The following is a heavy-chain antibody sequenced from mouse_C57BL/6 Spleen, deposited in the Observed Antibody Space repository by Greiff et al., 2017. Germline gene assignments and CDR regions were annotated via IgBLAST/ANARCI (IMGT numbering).Heavy chain of an antibody. CDR3: AREDYYGSRGYFDV. V-gene: IGHV1-39*01. Sequence: VQLQQSGPELVKPGASVKISCKASGYSFTDYNMNWVKQSNGKSLEWIGVINPNYGTTSYNQKFKGKATLTVDQSSSTAYMQLNSLTSEDSAVYYWAREDYYGSRGYFDVWGTGTTVTVSS. CDR1: GYSFTDYN. D-gene: IGHD1-1*01. J-gene: IGHJ1*03. CDR2: INPNYGTT.